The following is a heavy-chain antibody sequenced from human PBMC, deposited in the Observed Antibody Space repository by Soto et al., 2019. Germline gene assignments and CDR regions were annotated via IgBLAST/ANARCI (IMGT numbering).Heavy chain of an antibody. Sequence: PGGSLRLSCAASGFTFSSYAMHWVRQAPGKGLEWVAVISYDGSNKYYADSVKGRFTISRDNSKNTLYLQMNSLRAEDTAVYYCARGVADIVATLLLAPIYFDYWGQGTLVTVSS. CDR2: ISYDGSNK. CDR3: ARGVADIVATLLLAPIYFDY. J-gene: IGHJ4*02. D-gene: IGHD5-12*01. V-gene: IGHV3-30-3*01. CDR1: GFTFSSYA.